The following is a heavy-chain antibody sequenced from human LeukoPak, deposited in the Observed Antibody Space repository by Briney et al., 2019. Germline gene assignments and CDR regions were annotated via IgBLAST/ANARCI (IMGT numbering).Heavy chain of an antibody. Sequence: SETLSLTCTVSGVSISSSNSYWGWIRKPPGKGLEWIGSIYYSGNTYYNASLKSRVTISVDTSKNQFSLKLSSVTAADTAVYYCARDHLANLASRLFDPWGQGTLVTVSS. CDR3: ARDHLANLASRLFDP. CDR2: IYYSGNT. D-gene: IGHD3-3*01. V-gene: IGHV4-39*07. J-gene: IGHJ5*02. CDR1: GVSISSSNSY.